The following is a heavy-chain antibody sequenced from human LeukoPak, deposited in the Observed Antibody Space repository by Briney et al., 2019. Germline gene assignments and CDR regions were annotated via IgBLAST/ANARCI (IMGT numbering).Heavy chain of an antibody. D-gene: IGHD3-10*01. J-gene: IGHJ5*02. Sequence: PGGSLRLSCVASGFTFSTAWMHWARQTPGKGLVWVSHINGDGRRKSYADDVKGRFTISRDNAKNTLYLQMNSLRVEDTAVYYCVRDLSRTSGPWGQGTLVTVSS. CDR3: VRDLSRTSGP. CDR2: INGDGRRK. V-gene: IGHV3-74*01. CDR1: GFTFSTAW.